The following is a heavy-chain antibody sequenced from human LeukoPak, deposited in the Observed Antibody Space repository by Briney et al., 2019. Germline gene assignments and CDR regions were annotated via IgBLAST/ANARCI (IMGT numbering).Heavy chain of an antibody. V-gene: IGHV3-30*18. D-gene: IGHD6-13*01. Sequence: PGGSLRLSCAASGFTFSSYGMHWVRQAPGKGLEWVAVISYDGSNKYYADSVKGRFTISRDNSKNTLYLQMNSLRAEDTAVYHCAKDTQYSSSWLYYFDYWGQGTLVTVSP. CDR3: AKDTQYSSSWLYYFDY. CDR2: ISYDGSNK. J-gene: IGHJ4*02. CDR1: GFTFSSYG.